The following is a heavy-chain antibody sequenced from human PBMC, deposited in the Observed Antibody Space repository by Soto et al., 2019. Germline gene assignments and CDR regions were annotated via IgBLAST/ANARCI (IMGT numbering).Heavy chain of an antibody. CDR2: IRSKANNYAT. V-gene: IGHV3-73*01. CDR3: NTPSRASCSGGNCYDY. D-gene: IGHD2-15*01. J-gene: IGHJ4*02. CDR1: GFTFSGSA. Sequence: HPGGSLSLSCAASGFTFSGSAVHWVRQASGKGLEWVGRIRSKANNYATTYGAPVKGRFTISRDDSKNTAYLQMDSLKTEDTAVYFCNTPSRASCSGGNCYDYWGQGTLVTVSS.